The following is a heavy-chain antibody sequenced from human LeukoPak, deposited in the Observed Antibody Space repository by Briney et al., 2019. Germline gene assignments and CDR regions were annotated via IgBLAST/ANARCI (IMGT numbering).Heavy chain of an antibody. D-gene: IGHD3-22*01. Sequence: ASVKVSCKASGYTFTSYGISWLRQAPGQGLEWMGWISAYNGNTNYAQKLQGRVTMTTDTSTSTAYMELRSLRSDDTAVYYCARCYYDSSGSPLVYFDYWGQGTLVTVSS. V-gene: IGHV1-18*01. CDR1: GYTFTSYG. CDR2: ISAYNGNT. CDR3: ARCYYDSSGSPLVYFDY. J-gene: IGHJ4*02.